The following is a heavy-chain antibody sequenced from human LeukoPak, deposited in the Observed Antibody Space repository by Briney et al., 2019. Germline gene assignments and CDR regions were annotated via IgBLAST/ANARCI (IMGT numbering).Heavy chain of an antibody. CDR1: GYTFTSYD. CDR2: MNPNSGNT. CDR3: AIHLYYYDSSGYYY. V-gene: IGHV1-8*01. D-gene: IGHD3-22*01. J-gene: IGHJ4*02. Sequence: ASVKVSCKASGYTFTSYDINWVRQATGQGLEWMGWMNPNSGNTGYAQKFQDRVTMTRNTSISTAYMELSSLRSEDTAVYYCAIHLYYYDSSGYYYWGQGTLVTVSS.